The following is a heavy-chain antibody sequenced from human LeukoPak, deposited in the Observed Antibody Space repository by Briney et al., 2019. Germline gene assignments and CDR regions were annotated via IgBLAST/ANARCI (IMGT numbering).Heavy chain of an antibody. V-gene: IGHV3-23*01. Sequence: PGGSLRLSCAASGFTFSSYGMHWVRQAPGKGLEWVSAISGSGGSTYYADSVKGRFTISRDNSKNTLYLQMNSLRAEDTAVYYCAKNPSRIVVVPADVWGQGTTVTVSS. CDR2: ISGSGGST. CDR1: GFTFSSYG. J-gene: IGHJ6*02. D-gene: IGHD2-2*01. CDR3: AKNPSRIVVVPADV.